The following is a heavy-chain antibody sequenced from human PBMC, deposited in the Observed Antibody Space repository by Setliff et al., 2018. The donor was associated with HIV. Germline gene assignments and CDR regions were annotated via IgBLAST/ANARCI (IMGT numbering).Heavy chain of an antibody. Sequence: ASVKVSCKASGYTFNNYYMHWVRQAPGQGLEWMGIINPKSGNTGYAQKFQGRVTMTRDTSIGTAYMELSSLRSDDTAVYYCARELKSSSGWYGYFYMDVWGKGTTVTVSS. CDR2: INPKSGNT. D-gene: IGHD6-19*01. V-gene: IGHV1-46*02. CDR1: GYTFNNYY. J-gene: IGHJ6*03. CDR3: ARELKSSSGWYGYFYMDV.